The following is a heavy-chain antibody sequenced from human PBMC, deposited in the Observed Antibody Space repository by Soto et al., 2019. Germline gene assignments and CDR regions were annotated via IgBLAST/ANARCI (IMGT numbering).Heavy chain of an antibody. Sequence: GESLKISCKGSGYSFTSYWIGWVRQMPGKGLEWMGIIYPGDSDTRYSPSFQGQVTISADKSISTAYLQWSSLKASDTAMYYCARHPRSYYDSSGYAFDIWGQGTMVPSPQ. D-gene: IGHD3-22*01. V-gene: IGHV5-51*01. CDR1: GYSFTSYW. CDR3: ARHPRSYYDSSGYAFDI. J-gene: IGHJ3*02. CDR2: IYPGDSDT.